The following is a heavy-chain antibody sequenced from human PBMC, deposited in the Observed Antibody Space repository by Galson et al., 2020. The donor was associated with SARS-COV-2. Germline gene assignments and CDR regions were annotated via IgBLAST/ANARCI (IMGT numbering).Heavy chain of an antibody. V-gene: IGHV4-31*03. J-gene: IGHJ5*02. CDR2: IYYSGST. CDR1: GDSISSGTYY. CDR3: ARGVVILKNWFDP. Sequence: ETSETLFLTCTVSGDSISSGTYYWSWIRQHPGKGLEWIGYIYYSGSTYYNPSLKSRVTISVDTSQNLFSLKLTSVTAADTAVYYCARGVVILKNWFDPWGQGTLVTVSS. D-gene: IGHD2-21*01.